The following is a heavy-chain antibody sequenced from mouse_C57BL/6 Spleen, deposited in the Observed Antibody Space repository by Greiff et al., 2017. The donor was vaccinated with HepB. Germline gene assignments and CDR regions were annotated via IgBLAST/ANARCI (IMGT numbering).Heavy chain of an antibody. J-gene: IGHJ1*03. V-gene: IGHV5-4*03. Sequence: EVKLMESGGGLVKPGGSLKLSCAASGFTFSSYAMSWVRQTPEKRLEWVATISDGGSYTYYPDNVKGRFTISRDNAKNNLYLQMSHLKSEDTAMYYCARRGYYGSSHWYFDVWGTGTTVTVSS. CDR3: ARRGYYGSSHWYFDV. CDR2: ISDGGSYT. CDR1: GFTFSSYA. D-gene: IGHD1-1*01.